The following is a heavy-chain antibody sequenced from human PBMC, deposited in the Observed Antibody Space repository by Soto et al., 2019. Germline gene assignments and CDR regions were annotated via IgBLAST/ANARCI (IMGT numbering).Heavy chain of an antibody. CDR1: GFTYSRHW. D-gene: IGHD3-16*01. Sequence: EVQLVESGGGLVQPGGSLTLSCAASGFTYSRHWMSWVRQAPWKGLEWVANVNQDGSAKYYVDSVKGRFTISRDNAKSSLLLQMNSLRAEDTALYYCVGAVGGSDAYWGQGTMVTVSS. V-gene: IGHV3-7*04. CDR2: VNQDGSAK. J-gene: IGHJ4*02. CDR3: VGAVGGSDAY.